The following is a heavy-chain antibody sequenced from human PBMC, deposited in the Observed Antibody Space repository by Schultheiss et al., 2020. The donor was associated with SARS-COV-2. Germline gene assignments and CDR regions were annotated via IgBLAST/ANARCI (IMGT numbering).Heavy chain of an antibody. CDR2: INHSGST. V-gene: IGHV4-34*01. CDR3: ARAPDYYYDSSGTGIDY. Sequence: SQTLSLTCAVYGGSFSGYYWSWIRQPPGKGLEWIGEINHSGSTNYNPSLKSRVTISVDTSKNQFSLKLSSVTAADTAVYYCARAPDYYYDSSGTGIDYWGRGTLVTVSS. CDR1: GGSFSGYY. J-gene: IGHJ4*02. D-gene: IGHD3-22*01.